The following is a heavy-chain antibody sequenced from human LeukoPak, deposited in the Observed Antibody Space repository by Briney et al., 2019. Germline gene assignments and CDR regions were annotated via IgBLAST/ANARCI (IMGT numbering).Heavy chain of an antibody. CDR2: IYTSGST. V-gene: IGHV4-61*02. J-gene: IGHJ4*02. Sequence: SHTLSLTCTVSGGSISSGSYYWSWIRQPAGKGLEWIGRIYTSGSTNYNPSLKSRVTISVDTSKNQFSLRLSSVTAADTALYYCARDAGYSYGYSFYYFDYWGQGTLVTVSS. D-gene: IGHD5-18*01. CDR1: GGSISSGSYY. CDR3: ARDAGYSYGYSFYYFDY.